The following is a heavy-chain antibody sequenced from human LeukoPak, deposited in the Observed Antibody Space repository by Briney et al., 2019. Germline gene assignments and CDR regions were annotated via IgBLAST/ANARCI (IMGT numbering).Heavy chain of an antibody. J-gene: IGHJ4*02. D-gene: IGHD3-10*01. CDR2: IYSGGST. CDR3: AGDYYGSGSYFDY. CDR1: GFTVSSNY. V-gene: IGHV3-53*01. Sequence: GGSLRLSCAASGFTVSSNYMSWVRQAPGKGLEWVSVIYSGGSTYYADSVKGRFTISRDNSKNTLYLQMNNLRAEDTAVYYCAGDYYGSGSYFDYWGQGTLVTVSS.